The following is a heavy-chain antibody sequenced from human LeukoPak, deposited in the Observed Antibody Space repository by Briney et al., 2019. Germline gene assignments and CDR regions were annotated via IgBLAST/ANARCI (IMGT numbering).Heavy chain of an antibody. J-gene: IGHJ4*02. CDR1: GFTFSSYT. CDR2: ISTSSIYI. D-gene: IGHD4/OR15-4a*01. V-gene: IGHV3-21*01. Sequence: GGSLRLSCAASGFTFSSYTMNWVRQAPGKGLEWVSSISTSSIYIYYADSVKGRFTISRDNAKNSLYLQMNSLRAEDTAVYYCARRAGAYSHPYDYWGQGTLVTVSS. CDR3: ARRAGAYSHPYDY.